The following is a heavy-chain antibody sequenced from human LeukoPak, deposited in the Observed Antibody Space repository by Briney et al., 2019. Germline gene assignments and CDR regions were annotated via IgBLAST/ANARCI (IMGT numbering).Heavy chain of an antibody. CDR1: GFTFSSYT. V-gene: IGHV3-23*01. CDR2: ITTGGPNT. Sequence: GGSLRLPCAASGFTFSSYTMSWVRQAPGKGLKWVSTITTGGPNTYYADSVKGRFTVTRDDSKNTLYLQMNSLRAEDTAVYYCAKDGGLWVSAHWGDSWGRGTLVTVSS. D-gene: IGHD7-27*01. CDR3: AKDGGLWVSAHWGDS. J-gene: IGHJ4*02.